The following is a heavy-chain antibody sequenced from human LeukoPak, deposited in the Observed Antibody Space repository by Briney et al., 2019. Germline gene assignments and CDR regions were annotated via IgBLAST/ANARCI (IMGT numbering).Heavy chain of an antibody. J-gene: IGHJ4*02. Sequence: SETLSLTCAVYGGSFSGYYWSWIRQPPGKGLEWIGEINHSGSTNYNPSLKSRVTISVDTSKNQFSLKLSSVTAPDTAVYYCARFPCSSTSCYTLDYWGQGTLVTVSS. CDR3: ARFPCSSTSCYTLDY. CDR1: GGSFSGYY. V-gene: IGHV4-34*01. CDR2: INHSGST. D-gene: IGHD2-2*02.